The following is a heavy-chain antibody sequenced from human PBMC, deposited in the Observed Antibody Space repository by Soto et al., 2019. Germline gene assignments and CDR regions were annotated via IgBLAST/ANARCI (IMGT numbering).Heavy chain of an antibody. CDR3: ARRIAHKGASSSRPDTPWFDP. Sequence: FQTKPLTRGVFYGTIGNLGYRWIVNRQPPGKGLEGIGYIYHSGSIYYNPSLKSRVTISVDRSKNQFSLKLSSVTAADTAIYYCARRIAHKGASSSRPDTPWFDPWGQGTLVTVSS. D-gene: IGHD2-21*01. V-gene: IGHV4-30-2*01. CDR2: IYHSGSI. CDR1: YGTIGNLGYR. J-gene: IGHJ5*02.